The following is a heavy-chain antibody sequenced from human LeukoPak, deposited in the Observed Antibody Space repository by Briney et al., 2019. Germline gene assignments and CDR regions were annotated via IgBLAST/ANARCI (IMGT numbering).Heavy chain of an antibody. CDR1: GGSISSHY. V-gene: IGHV4-59*11. CDR2: IYYSGST. D-gene: IGHD2-2*02. Sequence: SETLSLTCTASGGSISSHYWSWIRQPPGKGLEWIGYIYYSGSTNYNPSLKSRVTISVDTSKNQFSLKLSSVTAADTAVYYCARAVGIVVVPAAIPYMDVWGKGTTVTVSS. CDR3: ARAVGIVVVPAAIPYMDV. J-gene: IGHJ6*03.